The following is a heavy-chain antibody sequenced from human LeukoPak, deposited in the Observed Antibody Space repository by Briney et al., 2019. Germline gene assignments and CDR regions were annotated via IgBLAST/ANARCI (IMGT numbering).Heavy chain of an antibody. CDR1: GFTFSSYG. V-gene: IGHV3-30*18. CDR3: AKDMAEGAAAGIFDY. J-gene: IGHJ4*02. CDR2: ISYDGSNK. D-gene: IGHD6-13*01. Sequence: PGGSLRLSCAASGFTFSSYGMHWVRQAPGKGLEWVAVISYDGSNKYYADSVKGRFTISRDNSKNTLYLQMNSLRAEDTAVYYCAKDMAEGAAAGIFDYWGQGTPVTVSS.